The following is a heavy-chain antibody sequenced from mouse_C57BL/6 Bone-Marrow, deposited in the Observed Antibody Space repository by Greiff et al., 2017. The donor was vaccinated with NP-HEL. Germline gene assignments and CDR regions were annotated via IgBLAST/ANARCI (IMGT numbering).Heavy chain of an antibody. J-gene: IGHJ1*03. CDR2: ISDGGSYT. CDR1: GFTFSSYA. Sequence: EVKLMESGGGLVKPGGSLKLSCAASGFTFSSYAMSWVRQTPEKRLELVATISDGGSYTYYPDNVKGRFTISRDNAKNNLYLQMSHLKSEDTAMYYCARITTVVAYFDVWGTGTTVTVSS. V-gene: IGHV5-4*03. CDR3: ARITTVVAYFDV. D-gene: IGHD1-1*01.